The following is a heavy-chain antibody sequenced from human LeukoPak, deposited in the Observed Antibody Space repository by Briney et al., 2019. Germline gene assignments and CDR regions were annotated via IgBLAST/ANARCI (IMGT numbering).Heavy chain of an antibody. J-gene: IGHJ6*02. Sequence: HGESLKISCKGSGYSFTSYWIGWVRQMPGQGLEWMGIIYPGDSDTRYSPSFQGQVTISADKSISTAYLQWSSLKASDTAMYYCARLTPIYGDYRYCYYYGMDVWGQGTTVTVSS. CDR1: GYSFTSYW. CDR2: IYPGDSDT. D-gene: IGHD4-17*01. V-gene: IGHV5-51*01. CDR3: ARLTPIYGDYRYCYYYGMDV.